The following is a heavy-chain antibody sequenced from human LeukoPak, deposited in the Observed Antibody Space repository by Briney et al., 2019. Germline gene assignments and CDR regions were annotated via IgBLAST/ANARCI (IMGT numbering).Heavy chain of an antibody. J-gene: IGHJ4*02. CDR2: IYYSGST. CDR3: ARGRLGYCGGGSCYTDWPFDY. D-gene: IGHD2-15*01. V-gene: IGHV4-59*01. CDR1: GGSISSYY. Sequence: SETLSLTCTVSGGSISSYYWSWIRQPPGKGLEWIGYIYYSGSTNYNPSLKSRVTISVDTSKNQFSLKLSSVTAADTAVYYCARGRLGYCGGGSCYTDWPFDYWGQGTLVTVSS.